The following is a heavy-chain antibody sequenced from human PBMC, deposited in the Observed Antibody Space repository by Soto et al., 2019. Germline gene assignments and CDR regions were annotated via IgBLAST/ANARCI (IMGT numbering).Heavy chain of an antibody. V-gene: IGHV4-59*03. CDR2: IYNSGSA. Sequence: QVQLQESGPGLEKPSETLSLTCNVSGGSISSYYWTWIRQPPGKGLEWIGHIYNSGSANYNPSLQSRVTISLDTSKNQFSLNLTSVTAADTAVYYCAGMSFTGFGELFGNFYFYGLDVWGQGTTVTVSS. D-gene: IGHD3-3*01. CDR1: GGSISSYY. CDR3: AGMSFTGFGELFGNFYFYGLDV. J-gene: IGHJ6*02.